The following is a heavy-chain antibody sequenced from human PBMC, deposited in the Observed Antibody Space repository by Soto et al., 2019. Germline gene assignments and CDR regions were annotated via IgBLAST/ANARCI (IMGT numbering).Heavy chain of an antibody. CDR3: ATEGYSGSMDV. Sequence: EVQLVESGGGLVQPGGSLRLSCAASGFTFSTYWMHWVRQAPGKGLVWVSRIYTDESSTDYADSVKGRFTFSRDNTENTLYLQMNSLTAEDTAVYYCATEGYSGSMDVWGQGTTVTVSS. CDR2: IYTDESST. D-gene: IGHD1-26*01. CDR1: GFTFSTYW. J-gene: IGHJ6*02. V-gene: IGHV3-74*01.